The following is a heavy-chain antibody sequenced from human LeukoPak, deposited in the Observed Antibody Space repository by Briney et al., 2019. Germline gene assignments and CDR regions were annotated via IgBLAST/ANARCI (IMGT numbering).Heavy chain of an antibody. CDR3: ARFGDHYAFDI. Sequence: GGSLRLSCAASGFTFSSYWMHWVRQAPGKGLVWVSRINTDGISTSYADSVKGRFTISRDNAKNSLYLQMNSLRVEDTAVYYCARFGDHYAFDIWGQGTMVTVSS. CDR1: GFTFSSYW. J-gene: IGHJ3*02. D-gene: IGHD2-21*02. V-gene: IGHV3-74*01. CDR2: INTDGIST.